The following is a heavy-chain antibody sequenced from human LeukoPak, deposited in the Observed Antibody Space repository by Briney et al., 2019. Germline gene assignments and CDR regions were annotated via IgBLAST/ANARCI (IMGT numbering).Heavy chain of an antibody. CDR2: INHSGST. CDR1: GGSFSGYY. V-gene: IGHV4-34*01. Sequence: SETLSLTCAVYGGSFSGYYWSWIRQPPGKGLEWIGEINHSGSTNYNPSLKSRVTISVDTSKNQFSLKLSSVTAADTAVYYCARHPEQIIVVVPAAIQGFDYWGQGTLVTVSS. J-gene: IGHJ4*02. D-gene: IGHD2-2*02. CDR3: ARHPEQIIVVVPAAIQGFDY.